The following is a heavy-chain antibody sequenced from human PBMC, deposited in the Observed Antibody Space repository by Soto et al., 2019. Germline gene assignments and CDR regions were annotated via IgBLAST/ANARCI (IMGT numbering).Heavy chain of an antibody. Sequence: EVQLLESGGGLVQPGGSLRLSCAASGFTFSSYAMSWVRQAPGKGLEWVSAISGSGGSTYYADSVKGRFTISRDNSKNTLYLQMNSLRAEDTAVYYCAKDRARTYCYDSSGSVYWGQGTLVTVSS. V-gene: IGHV3-23*01. J-gene: IGHJ4*02. D-gene: IGHD3-22*01. CDR2: ISGSGGST. CDR1: GFTFSSYA. CDR3: AKDRARTYCYDSSGSVY.